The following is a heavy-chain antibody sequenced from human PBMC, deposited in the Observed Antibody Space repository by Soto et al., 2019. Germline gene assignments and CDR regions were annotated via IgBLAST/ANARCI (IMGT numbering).Heavy chain of an antibody. CDR2: IYYSGST. Sequence: QVQLQESGPGLVKPSQTLSLTCTVSGGSISSGDYYWSWIRQPPGKGLEWIGYIYYSGSTYYNPSLKSRVTISVDTSKNQFSLKLSSVIAADTAEYYCATRPGGYCSGGSCYSLELWGQGTLVTVSS. CDR3: ATRPGGYCSGGSCYSLEL. V-gene: IGHV4-30-4*01. J-gene: IGHJ4*02. D-gene: IGHD2-15*01. CDR1: GGSISSGDYY.